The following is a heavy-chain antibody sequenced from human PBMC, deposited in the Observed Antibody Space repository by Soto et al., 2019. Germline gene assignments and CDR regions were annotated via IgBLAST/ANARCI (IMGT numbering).Heavy chain of an antibody. CDR1: GYRFTSYW. CDR3: ARKDKSGYFNWFDP. D-gene: IGHD3-22*01. CDR2: IFPSDSDA. J-gene: IGHJ5*02. V-gene: IGHV5-51*01. Sequence: GESLKISCRTSGYRFTSYWIAWVRQMPGKGLEWMGTIFPSDSDARYSPSFQGQVTLSADRSTSTVFLQWASLKASDTAVYFCARKDKSGYFNWFDPWGQGTLVTVSS.